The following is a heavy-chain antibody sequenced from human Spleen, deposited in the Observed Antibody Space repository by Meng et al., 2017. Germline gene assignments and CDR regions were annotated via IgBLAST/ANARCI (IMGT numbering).Heavy chain of an antibody. V-gene: IGHV4-34*01. CDR1: GGSFRRYY. D-gene: IGHD3-10*01. CDR2: INETRDT. Sequence: QGRLQQWGAGLLRPSELLSLTCAVHGGSFRRYYWNWIRQSPGKGLEWIGEINETRDTNYNPSLKSRVTISVDTPKNQFSLKLTSVTAADTAVYFCARTGFGEYFWGQGALVTVSS. J-gene: IGHJ4*02. CDR3: ARTGFGEYF.